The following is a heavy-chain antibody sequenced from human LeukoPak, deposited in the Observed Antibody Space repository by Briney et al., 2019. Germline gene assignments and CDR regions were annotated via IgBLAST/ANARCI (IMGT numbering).Heavy chain of an antibody. J-gene: IGHJ5*02. CDR1: GYTLTELS. D-gene: IGHD5-12*01. Sequence: ASVKVSCKVSGYTLTELSMHWVRQAPGKGLEWMGIINPSGGSTSYAQKFQGRVTMTTDTSTSTAYMELRSLRSDDTAVYYCARDDDVVATMGSWGQGTLVTVSS. CDR2: INPSGGST. V-gene: IGHV1-46*01. CDR3: ARDDDVVATMGS.